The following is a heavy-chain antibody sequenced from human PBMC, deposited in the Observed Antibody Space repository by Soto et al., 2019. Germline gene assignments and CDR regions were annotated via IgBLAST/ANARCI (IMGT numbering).Heavy chain of an antibody. CDR1: GFTFNNYA. J-gene: IGHJ5*02. D-gene: IGHD3-10*02. CDR2: TSGFGDKT. CDR3: AKDMFGSGDRGMFDA. V-gene: IGHV3-23*01. Sequence: EVQLLESGGGLVQPGGSLRLSCAASGFTFNNYAMSWVRQAPGKWLEWVSGTSGFGDKTYYADSVKGRFTISRDNSKNTLFLQMNSLRAEDMALYYCAKDMFGSGDRGMFDAWGQGTLVTVSS.